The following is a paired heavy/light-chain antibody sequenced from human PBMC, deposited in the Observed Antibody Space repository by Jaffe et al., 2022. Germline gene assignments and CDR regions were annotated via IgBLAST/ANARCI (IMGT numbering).Light chain of an antibody. CDR2: DTS. V-gene: IGLV7-46*01. J-gene: IGLJ3*02. CDR3: LLSYSGAQV. CDR1: TGAVTSGHY. Sequence: QAVVTQEPSLTVSPGGTVTLTCGSSTGAVTSGHYPYWFQQKPGQAPRTLIYDTSNKHSWTPARFSGSLLGGKAALTLSGAQPEDEAEYYCLLSYSGAQVFGGGTKLTVL.
Heavy chain of an antibody. D-gene: IGHD6-19*01. Sequence: EVQLVESGGGLVQPGGSLRLSCAASGFTFSSYWMHWVRQAPGKGLVWVSRINSDGSSTSYADSVKGRFTISRDNAKNTLYLQMNSLRAEDTAVYYCARPISSGWYGYFYWGQGTLVTVSS. J-gene: IGHJ4*02. CDR3: ARPISSGWYGYFY. V-gene: IGHV3-74*01. CDR1: GFTFSSYW. CDR2: INSDGSST.